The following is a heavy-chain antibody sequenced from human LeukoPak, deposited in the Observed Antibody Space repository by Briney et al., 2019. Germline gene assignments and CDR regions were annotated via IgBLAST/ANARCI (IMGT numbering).Heavy chain of an antibody. V-gene: IGHV1-69*05. Sequence: ASVKVSCKASGYTFTGYYMHWVRQAPGQGLEWMGGVIPIFGTANYAQKFQGRVTITTDESTSTAYMELSSLRSEDTAVYYCARAGYSSSRYDAFDIWGQGTMVTVSS. D-gene: IGHD6-13*01. CDR1: GYTFTGYY. CDR3: ARAGYSSSRYDAFDI. J-gene: IGHJ3*02. CDR2: VIPIFGTA.